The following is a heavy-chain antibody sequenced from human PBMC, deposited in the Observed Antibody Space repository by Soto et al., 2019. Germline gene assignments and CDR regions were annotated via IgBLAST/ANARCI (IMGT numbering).Heavy chain of an antibody. CDR1: GFTFSSYA. J-gene: IGHJ4*02. CDR2: MSYDGSNK. V-gene: IGHV3-30-3*01. CDR3: ARDRTLFGTGSTYYFDY. Sequence: QVQLVESGGGVVQPGRSLRLSCAASGFTFSSYAMHWVRQAQGKGLKWVAVMSYDGSNKYYADSVKGRFTISRDNSKNTLYLQMNSLRVEDTAVYYCARDRTLFGTGSTYYFDYWGQGTLVAVSS. D-gene: IGHD1-1*01.